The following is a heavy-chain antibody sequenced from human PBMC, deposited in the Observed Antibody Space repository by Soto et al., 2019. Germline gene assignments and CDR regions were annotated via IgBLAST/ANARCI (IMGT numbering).Heavy chain of an antibody. CDR1: GGSISSSSYY. CDR3: AGLTTVGWGYYYGMDV. CDR2: IYYSGST. D-gene: IGHD4-4*01. J-gene: IGHJ6*02. Sequence: SETLSLTCTVSGGSISSSSYYWGWIRQPPGKGLEWIGSIYYSGSTYYNPSLKSRVTISVDTSKNQFSLKLSSVTAADTAVYYCAGLTTVGWGYYYGMDVWGQGTTVTVSS. V-gene: IGHV4-39*01.